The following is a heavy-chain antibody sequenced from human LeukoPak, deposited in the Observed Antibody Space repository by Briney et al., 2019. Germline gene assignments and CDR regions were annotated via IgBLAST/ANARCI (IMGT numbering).Heavy chain of an antibody. J-gene: IGHJ4*02. CDR2: IKYDGNNK. CDR1: GFTFSNYG. D-gene: IGHD4/OR15-4a*01. CDR3: AKDTHIGYGDPSALYDY. V-gene: IGHV3-30*02. Sequence: GGSLRLSCAASGFTFSNYGMHWVRQAPGQGLEWVAFIKYDGNNKYYADSLKGRFTFSRDNSKNTLYLQMNRLRTEDTAVYYCAKDTHIGYGDPSALYDYWGQGTLVTVSS.